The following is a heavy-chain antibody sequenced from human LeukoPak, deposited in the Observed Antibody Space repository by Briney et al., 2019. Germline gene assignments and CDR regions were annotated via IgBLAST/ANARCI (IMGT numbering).Heavy chain of an antibody. V-gene: IGHV4-30-4*08. CDR2: IYYSGST. CDR3: ARAVGPDAFDI. J-gene: IGHJ3*02. CDR1: GGSISSGDYY. D-gene: IGHD1-26*01. Sequence: SETLSLTCTVSGGSISSGDYYWRGIRQPPGKGLEWLGYIYYSGSTYYNPSLKRRVTISVDTSKNQFSLKLTSVTAADTAVYYCARAVGPDAFDIWGQGTMIIVSS.